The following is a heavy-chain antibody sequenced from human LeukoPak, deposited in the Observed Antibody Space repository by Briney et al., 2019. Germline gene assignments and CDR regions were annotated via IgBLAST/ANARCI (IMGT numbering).Heavy chain of an antibody. CDR3: ARGAVAGTGGDP. CDR1: GFTFSSYS. Sequence: GGSLRLSCAASGFTFSSYSMNWVRQAPGKGLEWVSSISSSSSYIYYAESVKGRFTISRDNAKNSLYLQMNSLRAEDTAVYYCARGAVAGTGGDPWGQGTLVTVSS. J-gene: IGHJ5*02. CDR2: ISSSSSYI. V-gene: IGHV3-21*01. D-gene: IGHD6-19*01.